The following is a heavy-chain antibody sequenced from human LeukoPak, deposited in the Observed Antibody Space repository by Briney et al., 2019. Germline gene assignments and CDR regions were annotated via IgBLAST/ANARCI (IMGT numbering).Heavy chain of an antibody. CDR1: GYTFTSYY. J-gene: IGHJ5*02. Sequence: ASVKVSCKASGYTFTSYYMHWVRQAPGQGLEWMGWINPNSGGTNYAQKFQGRVTMTRDTSISTAYMELSRLRSDDTAVYYCAREGRYYGSGRPNWFDPWGQGTLVTVSS. CDR2: INPNSGGT. V-gene: IGHV1-2*02. D-gene: IGHD3-10*01. CDR3: AREGRYYGSGRPNWFDP.